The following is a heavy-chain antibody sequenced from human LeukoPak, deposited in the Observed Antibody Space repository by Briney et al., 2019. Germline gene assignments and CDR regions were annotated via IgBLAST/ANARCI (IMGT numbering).Heavy chain of an antibody. CDR2: IRYDGSNK. Sequence: GGSLRLSCAASGFTFSSYGMHWVRQAPGKGLEWVAFIRYDGSNKYYADSVKGRFTISRDNSKNTLYLQMNSLRAEDTAVYYCANEPNNLYSSSDYWGQGTLVTVSS. CDR3: ANEPNNLYSSSDY. V-gene: IGHV3-30*02. CDR1: GFTFSSYG. D-gene: IGHD6-13*01. J-gene: IGHJ4*02.